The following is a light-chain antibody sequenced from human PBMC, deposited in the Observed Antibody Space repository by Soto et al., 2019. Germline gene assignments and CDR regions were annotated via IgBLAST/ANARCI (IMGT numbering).Light chain of an antibody. Sequence: EVVLTQSPATLSVSPGEGVTLSCRASQSVSSYLAWYQQKPGQAPRLLIYDASNRATGIPARFSGSGSGTDFTLTISSLEPEDFAVYYCQQRSNWPSLTFGGGTKVDIK. CDR1: QSVSSY. J-gene: IGKJ4*01. CDR2: DAS. V-gene: IGKV3-11*01. CDR3: QQRSNWPSLT.